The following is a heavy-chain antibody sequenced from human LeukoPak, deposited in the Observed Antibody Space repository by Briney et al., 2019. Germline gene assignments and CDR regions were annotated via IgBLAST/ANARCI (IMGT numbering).Heavy chain of an antibody. V-gene: IGHV1-46*01. J-gene: IGHJ4*02. D-gene: IGHD2-2*02. CDR3: ARDQGGYCSSTSCHSGSYYSRIHYFYY. Sequence: ASVKVSCKASGYTFTSYYMHWVRQAPGQRLEWMGISNPSGGSTSYAQKFQGRVTMTRDTSTSTVYMELSSLRSEDTAVYYCARDQGGYCSSTSCHSGSYYSRIHYFYYWGQGTLVTVSS. CDR2: SNPSGGST. CDR1: GYTFTSYY.